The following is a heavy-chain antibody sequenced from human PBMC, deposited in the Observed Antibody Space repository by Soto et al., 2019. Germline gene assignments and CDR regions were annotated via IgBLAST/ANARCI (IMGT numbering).Heavy chain of an antibody. CDR1: GFTVSDYY. V-gene: IGHV3-11*06. J-gene: IGHJ4*02. Sequence: QVQLVESGGGLVKPGGSLRLSCAASGFTVSDYYMSWIRQAPGTGLEWLSYSSNSGTYTRYADSVKGRFSISRDNAKNSLYLQINSLRGEDTATYYCARSGDNYNVLDYWGQGTPVTVSS. D-gene: IGHD1-1*01. CDR2: SSNSGTYT. CDR3: ARSGDNYNVLDY.